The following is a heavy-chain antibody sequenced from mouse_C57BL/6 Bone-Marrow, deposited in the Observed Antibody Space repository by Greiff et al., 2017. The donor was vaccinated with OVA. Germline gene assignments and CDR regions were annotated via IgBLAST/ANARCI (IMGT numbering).Heavy chain of an antibody. J-gene: IGHJ3*01. CDR2: INPRDGST. V-gene: IGHV1-78*01. D-gene: IGHD2-3*01. CDR3: AREEEYDGYYETAWFAY. Sequence: QVQLQQSDAELVKPGASVKISCKVSGYTFTDHTIHWMKQRPEQGLEWIGYINPRDGSTKYHEKFKGKATLTADKSSSTAYMQLNSLSSEDSSVYFGAREEEYDGYYETAWFAYWGQGTLLTVSA. CDR1: GYTFTDHT.